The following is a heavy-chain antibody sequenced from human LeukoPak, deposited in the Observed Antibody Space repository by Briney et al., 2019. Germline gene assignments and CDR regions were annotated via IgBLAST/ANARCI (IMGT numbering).Heavy chain of an antibody. CDR1: GGSFSGYY. CDR3: ARVKQANYYDSSGYYYVDAFDI. D-gene: IGHD3-22*01. CDR2: INHSGST. Sequence: SETLSLTCAVYGGSFSGYYWSWIRQPPGKGLEWIGEINHSGSTNYNPSLKSRVTISVDTSKNQFSLKLSSVTAADTAVYYCARVKQANYYDSSGYYYVDAFDIWGQGTMVTVSS. V-gene: IGHV4-34*01. J-gene: IGHJ3*02.